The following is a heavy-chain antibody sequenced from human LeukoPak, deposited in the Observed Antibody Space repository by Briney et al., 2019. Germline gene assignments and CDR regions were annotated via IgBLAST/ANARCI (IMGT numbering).Heavy chain of an antibody. CDR1: GFTFSSYA. Sequence: GGSLRLSCAASGFTFSSYAMSWVRQAPGKGLEWVANIKQDGSEKYYVDSVKGRFTISRDNAKNSLYLQMNSLRAEDTAVYYCARDQTTFRYSSGQLGGYYYYGMDVWGQGTTVTVSS. CDR2: IKQDGSEK. V-gene: IGHV3-7*01. J-gene: IGHJ6*02. CDR3: ARDQTTFRYSSGQLGGYYYYGMDV. D-gene: IGHD6-19*01.